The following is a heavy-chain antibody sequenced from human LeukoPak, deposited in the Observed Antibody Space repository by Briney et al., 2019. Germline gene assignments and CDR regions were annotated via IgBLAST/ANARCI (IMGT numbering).Heavy chain of an antibody. CDR2: ISDGGSST. J-gene: IGHJ4*02. V-gene: IGHV3-74*01. CDR1: GFTFKNSW. Sequence: PGGSLRLSCAASGFTFKNSWMHWVRQAPGKGPVWVSRISDGGSSTTYADSVKGRFTISRDDAKNTLYLQMNSLRAEDTAVYYCARDEGYSYGYIDYWGQGTLVTVSS. CDR3: ARDEGYSYGYIDY. D-gene: IGHD5-18*01.